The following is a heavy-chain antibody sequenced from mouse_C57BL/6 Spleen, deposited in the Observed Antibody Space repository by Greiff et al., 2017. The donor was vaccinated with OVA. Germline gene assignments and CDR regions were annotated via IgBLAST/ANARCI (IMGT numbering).Heavy chain of an antibody. V-gene: IGHV10-1*01. CDR2: IRSKSNNYAT. D-gene: IGHD1-1*01. J-gene: IGHJ4*01. CDR3: VKLTTVGAMDY. Sequence: EAGGGLVQPKGSLKLSCAASGFRFNTYAMTWVRQAPGKGLEWVARIRSKSNNYATYYADSVKDRFTISRDDSESMLYLQMNNLKTEDTAMYYCVKLTTVGAMDYWGQGTSVTVSS. CDR1: GFRFNTYA.